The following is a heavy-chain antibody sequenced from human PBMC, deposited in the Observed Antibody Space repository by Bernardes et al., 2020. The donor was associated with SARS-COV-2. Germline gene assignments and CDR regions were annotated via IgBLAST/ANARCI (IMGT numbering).Heavy chain of an antibody. Sequence: SETLSLTCTVSGGSISGYYWCWIRQPPGPGQEWIGNIYNTGRTNYNPSLKRRVTISVDTSKHQFSLTLSSVTAADTAVYYCARASVTTVVTGMDIWGQGTTVTVSS. V-gene: IGHV4-59*01. D-gene: IGHD4-17*01. J-gene: IGHJ6*02. CDR2: IYNTGRT. CDR1: GGSISGYY. CDR3: ARASVTTVVTGMDI.